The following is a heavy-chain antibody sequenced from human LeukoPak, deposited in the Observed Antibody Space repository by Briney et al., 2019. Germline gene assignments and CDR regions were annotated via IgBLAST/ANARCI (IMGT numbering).Heavy chain of an antibody. D-gene: IGHD1-26*01. CDR3: AREAGGTWGATDY. J-gene: IGHJ4*02. Sequence: GASVKVSCKASGYTFTGYYMHWVRQAPGQGLEWMGRIDPNSGGTNYAQKFQGRVTMTRDTSISTAYMELSRLRFDDTAVYYCAREAGGTWGATDYWGQGTLVTVSS. CDR1: GYTFTGYY. CDR2: IDPNSGGT. V-gene: IGHV1-2*06.